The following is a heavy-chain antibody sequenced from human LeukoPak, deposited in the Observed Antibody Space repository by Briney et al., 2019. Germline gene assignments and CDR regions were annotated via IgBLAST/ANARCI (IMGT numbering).Heavy chain of an antibody. V-gene: IGHV4-61*02. Sequence: SETLSLTCTVSGGSISSGSYYWSWIRQPAGKGLEWIGRIYTSGSTNYNPSLKSRVTISVDTSKNQFSLKLSSVTAADTAVYYCARDLYSRVGIEDWYFDLWGRGTLVTVSS. D-gene: IGHD1-26*01. CDR2: IYTSGST. CDR1: GGSISSGSYY. J-gene: IGHJ2*01. CDR3: ARDLYSRVGIEDWYFDL.